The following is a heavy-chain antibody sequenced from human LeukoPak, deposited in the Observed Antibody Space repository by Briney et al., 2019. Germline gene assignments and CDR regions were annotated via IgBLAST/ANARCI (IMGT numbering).Heavy chain of an antibody. Sequence: SQTLSLTCAISGDSVSSNSAAWHWLRQSPSRGLVWLGSTYYRSKWYNDYAVSVKSRITINPDTSKSQFSLQLNSVTPEDTAVYYCARAGYTSGSPYYFDYWGQGTLVTVSS. J-gene: IGHJ4*02. D-gene: IGHD6-19*01. CDR2: TYYRSKWYN. CDR1: GDSVSSNSAA. V-gene: IGHV6-1*01. CDR3: ARAGYTSGSPYYFDY.